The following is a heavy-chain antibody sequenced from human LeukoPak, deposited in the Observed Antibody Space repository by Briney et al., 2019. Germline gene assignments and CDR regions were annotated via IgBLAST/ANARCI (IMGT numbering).Heavy chain of an antibody. CDR2: IIPIFGTA. Sequence: GASVKVSCKASGGTFSGYAISWVRQAPGQGLEWMGGIIPIFGTANYAQKFQGRVTITADESTSTAYMELSSLRSEDTAVYYCATLLYSSGWFLDYWGQGTLVTVSS. CDR3: ATLLYSSGWFLDY. V-gene: IGHV1-69*13. J-gene: IGHJ4*02. CDR1: GGTFSGYA. D-gene: IGHD6-19*01.